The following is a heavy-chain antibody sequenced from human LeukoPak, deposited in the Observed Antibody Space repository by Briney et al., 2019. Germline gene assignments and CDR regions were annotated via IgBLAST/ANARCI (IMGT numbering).Heavy chain of an antibody. J-gene: IGHJ4*02. V-gene: IGHV3-23*01. D-gene: IGHD3-22*01. Sequence: GGSLRLSCAASGVTFSGYAMTWVRQAPGKGLEWVSGISGSGGSTYYADSVKGRFTISRDNSKNTLYLQTNNLRAEDTAVYYCARDVSVVVLSSTPTQIDYWGQGTLVTVSS. CDR3: ARDVSVVVLSSTPTQIDY. CDR1: GVTFSGYA. CDR2: ISGSGGST.